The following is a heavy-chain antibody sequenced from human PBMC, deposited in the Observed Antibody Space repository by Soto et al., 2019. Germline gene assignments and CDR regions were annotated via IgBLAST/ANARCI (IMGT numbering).Heavy chain of an antibody. Sequence: SETLSLTRSVSGVSISNTSYYWGWIRQPPGKGLEWVGTIYFSGSTFYNPSLKSRVTISIDTSKNQFSLRLSSVTAADTAVYYCARHGSYWGQGTLVTVSS. J-gene: IGHJ4*02. CDR1: GVSISNTSYY. CDR3: ARHGSY. V-gene: IGHV4-39*01. CDR2: IYFSGST.